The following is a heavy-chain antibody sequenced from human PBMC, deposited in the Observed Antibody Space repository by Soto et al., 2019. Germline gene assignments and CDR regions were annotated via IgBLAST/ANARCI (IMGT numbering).Heavy chain of an antibody. J-gene: IGHJ3*02. V-gene: IGHV2-5*02. CDR2: IYWDDDK. CDR1: GFSVGGSGVG. Sequence: QITLKESGHTLVKPTQTLTLTCTFSGFSVGGSGVGVGWIRQPPGKALAWLGVIYWDDDKRYSSSLRNRITLTKDSSRNHVVLTLTNMVPEDAGTYYCAHSPDIVSPEAHGGFDIWGQGTMVTVS. D-gene: IGHD2-15*01. CDR3: AHSPDIVSPEAHGGFDI.